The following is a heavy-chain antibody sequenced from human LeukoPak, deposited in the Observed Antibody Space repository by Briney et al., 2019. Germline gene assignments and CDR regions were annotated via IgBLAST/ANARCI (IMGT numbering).Heavy chain of an antibody. CDR3: ARANYRGGYGDYFDY. CDR1: GGTFSSYA. CDR2: IIPIFGTA. Sequence: ASVKVSCKASGGTFSSYAISWVRQAPGQGLEWMGGIIPIFGTANYAQKFQGRVTITADESTSTAYMELSSLRSEDTAVYYCARANYRGGYGDYFDYWGQGTLVTVSS. V-gene: IGHV1-69*13. D-gene: IGHD3-10*01. J-gene: IGHJ4*02.